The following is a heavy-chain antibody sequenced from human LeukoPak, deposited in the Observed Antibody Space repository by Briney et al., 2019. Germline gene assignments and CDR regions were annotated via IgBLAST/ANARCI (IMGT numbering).Heavy chain of an antibody. CDR1: GFTFSDYY. CDR2: ISSSGSTK. CDR3: ARDGHAYGRGSPHY. J-gene: IGHJ4*02. V-gene: IGHV3-11*01. D-gene: IGHD3-10*01. Sequence: GGSLTLSCAASGFTFSDYYMSWIRQPPGKGLEWVSYISSSGSTKYYADSVKGRFTISRDNAKHSYLQMNSLRAEDTAVYYCARDGHAYGRGSPHYWGQGTLVTVSS.